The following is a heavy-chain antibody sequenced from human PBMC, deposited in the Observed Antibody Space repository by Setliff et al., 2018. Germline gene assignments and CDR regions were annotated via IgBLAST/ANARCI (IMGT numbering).Heavy chain of an antibody. CDR3: ARETDPPHYDTSGHLDY. J-gene: IGHJ4*02. D-gene: IGHD3-22*01. CDR2: ISSYKDIT. Sequence: ASVKVSCKASGYILNSYGISWVRQAPGQGLEWMGWISSYKDITNYAQRFQGRVTMTTDTSTNTAYMEVRTLKSHHTAVYYCARETDPPHYDTSGHLDYWGQGTLVTVSS. CDR1: GYILNSYG. V-gene: IGHV1-18*01.